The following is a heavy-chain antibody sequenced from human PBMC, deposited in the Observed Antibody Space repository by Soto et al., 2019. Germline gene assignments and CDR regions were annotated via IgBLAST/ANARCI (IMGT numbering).Heavy chain of an antibody. CDR2: IYYSGST. Sequence: PSETLSLTCTVSGGSISSSSYYWGWIRQPPGKGLEWIGSIYYSGSTYYNPSLKSRVTISVDTSKNQFSLKLSSVTAADTAVYYCARLKRAVAGTVFDYWGQGTLVTV. CDR3: ARLKRAVAGTVFDY. D-gene: IGHD6-19*01. J-gene: IGHJ4*02. V-gene: IGHV4-39*01. CDR1: GGSISSSSYY.